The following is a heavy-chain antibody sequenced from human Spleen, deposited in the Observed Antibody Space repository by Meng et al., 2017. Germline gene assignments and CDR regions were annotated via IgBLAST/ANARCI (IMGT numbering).Heavy chain of an antibody. V-gene: IGHV4-59*01. J-gene: IGHJ4*02. CDR1: GESITSYY. CDR3: ARALGYSYGYLGY. D-gene: IGHD5-18*01. CDR2: IYYSGST. Sequence: SETLSPTCTVYGESITSYYWSWIRQPPGKGLEWTGDIYYSGSTNYNPSLKSRVTISVDTSTNPFSLKLSSVTAADTAVYFCARALGYSYGYLGYWGQGTLVTVSS.